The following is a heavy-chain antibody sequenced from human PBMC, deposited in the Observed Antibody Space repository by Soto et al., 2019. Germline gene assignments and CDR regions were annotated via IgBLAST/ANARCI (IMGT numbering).Heavy chain of an antibody. CDR1: GGSISSGDYF. CDR2: IYYSGST. CDR3: ARDWPPGYCSGGSCYQDDAFDI. D-gene: IGHD2-15*01. J-gene: IGHJ3*02. V-gene: IGHV4-30-4*01. Sequence: PSETLSLTCTVSGGSISSGDYFWSLFRQPPGKVLEWIGYIYYSGSTYYNPYLKSRVTISVDTSKNQFSLKLSSVTAADTAVYYCARDWPPGYCSGGSCYQDDAFDIWGQGTMVT.